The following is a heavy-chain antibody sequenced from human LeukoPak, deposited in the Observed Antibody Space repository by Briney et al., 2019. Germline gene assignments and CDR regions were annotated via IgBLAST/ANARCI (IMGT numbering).Heavy chain of an antibody. CDR2: IKGDGIST. CDR1: GFTFSSYA. J-gene: IGHJ4*02. D-gene: IGHD3-3*01. Sequence: GGSLRLSCAASGFTFSSYAMSWVRHAPGQGLVWVSRIKGDGISTNYADSVKGRFTISRDIAKNTLYLQMNSLRAEDTGVYYCAKDHYWSIDYWGRGTLVTVSS. CDR3: AKDHYWSIDY. V-gene: IGHV3-74*01.